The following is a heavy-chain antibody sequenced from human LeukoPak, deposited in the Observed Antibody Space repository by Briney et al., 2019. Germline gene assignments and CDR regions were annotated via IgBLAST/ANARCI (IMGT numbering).Heavy chain of an antibody. D-gene: IGHD4-17*01. CDR3: VRVLTVTFDP. CDR2: VWSDRNGK. J-gene: IGHJ5*02. Sequence: PVGSLRLSCAAPGFTFSTYGMHCVRQAPGKGLEWVGLVWSDRNGKFYADAVKGRFTIPRDNSKNTLYLQMNSLRAEDTAVYYCVRVLTVTFDPWGQGTLVTVSS. V-gene: IGHV3-33*01. CDR1: GFTFSTYG.